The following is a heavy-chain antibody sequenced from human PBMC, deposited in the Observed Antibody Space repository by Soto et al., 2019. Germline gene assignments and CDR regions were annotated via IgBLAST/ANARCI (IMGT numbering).Heavy chain of an antibody. D-gene: IGHD6-19*01. CDR3: ARGPTYSSGRWGAYFDY. V-gene: IGHV3-53*01. Sequence: GGSLRLSCAASGFTVSSNYMSWVRQAPGKGLEWVSVIYSGGSTYYADSVKGRFTISRDNSKNTLYLQMNSLRAEDTAVYYCARGPTYSSGRWGAYFDYWGQGTLVTVSS. J-gene: IGHJ4*02. CDR1: GFTVSSNY. CDR2: IYSGGST.